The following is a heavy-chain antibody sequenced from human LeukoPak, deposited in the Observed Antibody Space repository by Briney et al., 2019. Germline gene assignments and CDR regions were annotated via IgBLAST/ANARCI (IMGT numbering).Heavy chain of an antibody. CDR1: GFTFSSYG. D-gene: IGHD6-13*01. V-gene: IGHV3-30*02. CDR2: IRYDGSNK. J-gene: IGHJ4*02. CDR3: AKAHYIAAAGEVLDY. Sequence: HPGGSLRLSCAASGFTFSSYGMHWVRQAPGKGLEWVAFIRYDGSNKYYADSVKGRFTISRDNSKNTLYLQMNSLRAEDTAVYYCAKAHYIAAAGEVLDYWGQGTLVTVSS.